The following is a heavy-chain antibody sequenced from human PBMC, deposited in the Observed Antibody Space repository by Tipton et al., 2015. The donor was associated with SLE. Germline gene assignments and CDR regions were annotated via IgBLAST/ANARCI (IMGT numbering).Heavy chain of an antibody. J-gene: IGHJ6*03. CDR3: ARSIAAPGSYRNYYMDV. D-gene: IGHD6-13*01. V-gene: IGHV4-61*08. CDR1: GASISAGGYY. Sequence: TLSLTCTVSGASISAGGYYWSWIRHPPGKGLEWLGYLYSSGSSNYNPSVKGRVAISVDTTNNQFSLNLRSVTAADTAVYYCARSIAAPGSYRNYYMDVWGKGTTVTVSS. CDR2: LYSSGSS.